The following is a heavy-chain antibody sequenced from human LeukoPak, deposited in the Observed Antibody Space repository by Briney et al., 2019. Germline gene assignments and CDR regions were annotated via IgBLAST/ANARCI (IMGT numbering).Heavy chain of an antibody. J-gene: IGHJ5*02. Sequence: ASVKLSCKASGFSFTGYYIHWVRQAPGQGLEWMGWIRPASGDTKYAQRFQGRVTMTRDTSINTAYMEGSSLTSDDTAVYYCARDNSGWYEFDPWGQGTLVAVSS. CDR3: ARDNSGWYEFDP. V-gene: IGHV1-2*02. CDR1: GFSFTGYY. CDR2: IRPASGDT. D-gene: IGHD6-19*01.